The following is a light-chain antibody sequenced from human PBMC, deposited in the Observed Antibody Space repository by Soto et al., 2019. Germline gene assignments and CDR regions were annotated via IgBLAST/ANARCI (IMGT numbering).Light chain of an antibody. V-gene: IGKV3-15*01. CDR1: QSVRRN. CDR3: QQYNNWPQT. Sequence: EIVMTQSPATLSVSPVERATLSCMASQSVRRNLAWYQQKPGQAPRLLIYGAYTRATGIPARFSGSGSGTEGTLTISSLQSEDFAVYYCQQYNNWPQTFGQGTKVEIK. CDR2: GAY. J-gene: IGKJ1*01.